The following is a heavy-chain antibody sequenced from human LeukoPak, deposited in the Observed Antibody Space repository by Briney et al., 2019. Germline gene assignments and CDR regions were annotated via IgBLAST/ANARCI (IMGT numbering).Heavy chain of an antibody. Sequence: GASVKVSCKASGYTFSSYDINWVRQATGQGLEWMGWMNPNSGNTGYAQKFQGRVTMTRNTSISTAYMELSSLRSEDTAVYYCARVGGDSTAYYYYYYYMDVWGKGTTVTVS. J-gene: IGHJ6*03. CDR2: MNPNSGNT. V-gene: IGHV1-8*01. CDR3: ARVGGDSTAYYYYYYYMDV. D-gene: IGHD2-2*01. CDR1: GYTFSSYD.